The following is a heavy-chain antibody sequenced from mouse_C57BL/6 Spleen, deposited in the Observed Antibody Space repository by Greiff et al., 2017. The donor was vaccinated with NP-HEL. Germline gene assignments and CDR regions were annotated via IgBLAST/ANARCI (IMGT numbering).Heavy chain of an antibody. Sequence: QVQLQQPGAELVKPGASVKLSCKASGYTFTSYWMQWVKQRPGQGLEWIGEIDPSDSYTNYNQKFKGKATLTVDTSSSTAYMQLSSLTSEDSAVYYCARRGLDDYWGQGTTLTVSS. V-gene: IGHV1-50*01. J-gene: IGHJ2*01. CDR2: IDPSDSYT. CDR3: ARRGLDDY. CDR1: GYTFTSYW. D-gene: IGHD3-3*01.